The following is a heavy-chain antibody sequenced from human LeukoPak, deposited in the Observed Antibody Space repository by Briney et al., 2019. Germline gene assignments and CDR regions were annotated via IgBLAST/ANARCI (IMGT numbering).Heavy chain of an antibody. Sequence: GGSLRLSCAASGFTFSSFWMAWVREAPGKGLEWVADIKQDGSEKNYVDSVKGRFTISRDNAKKSLHLQMNSLRAEDTAVYHCARDSEGSGSYYDYWGQGTLVTVSS. V-gene: IGHV3-7*01. CDR2: IKQDGSEK. D-gene: IGHD3-10*01. CDR3: ARDSEGSGSYYDY. J-gene: IGHJ4*02. CDR1: GFTFSSFW.